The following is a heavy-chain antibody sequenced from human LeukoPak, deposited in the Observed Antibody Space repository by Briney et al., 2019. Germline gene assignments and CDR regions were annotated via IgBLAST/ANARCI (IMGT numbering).Heavy chain of an antibody. CDR1: GFTFSRHA. V-gene: IGHV3-23*01. Sequence: GGSLRLSCAASGFTFSRHAMSWVRQVPGKGLECVSAISGGGYTYYADSVKGRFTTSRDNSKNTLYLQMNSLRVEDTAVYYCTIEPGVVGAVSFFDYWGLGSLVSVSS. D-gene: IGHD1-26*01. CDR2: ISGGGYT. J-gene: IGHJ4*02. CDR3: TIEPGVVGAVSFFDY.